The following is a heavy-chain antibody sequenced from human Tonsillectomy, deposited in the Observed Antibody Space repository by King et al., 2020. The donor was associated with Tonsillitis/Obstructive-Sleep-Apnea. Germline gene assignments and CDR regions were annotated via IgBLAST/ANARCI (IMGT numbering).Heavy chain of an antibody. J-gene: IGHJ4*02. CDR2: SFYSGTT. Sequence: QLQESGPRLVKPSETLSLTCSVSGGSISDSRYYWGWIRQPPGKGLGWIGKSFYSGTTDYNPSLKSRVTMSVDTSKNQFSLKLSSVSAADTAVYYCVRHNTPQLWVVYWGQGTLVTVSS. V-gene: IGHV4-39*01. CDR3: VRHNTPQLWVVY. CDR1: GGSISDSRYY. D-gene: IGHD1-1*01.